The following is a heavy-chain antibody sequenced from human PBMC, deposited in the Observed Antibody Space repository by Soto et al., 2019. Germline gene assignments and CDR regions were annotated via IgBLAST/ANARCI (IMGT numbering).Heavy chain of an antibody. CDR1: GFTFSDYY. CDR2: ISSSGSTK. D-gene: IGHD3-22*01. CDR3: AKGADPEWYNYYDSSGYYLDY. J-gene: IGHJ4*02. Sequence: GGSLRLSCAASGFTFSDYYMTWIRQAPGKGLEWVSYISSSGSTKNYADSVKGRFTISRDNAKNSLYLQMNSLRAEDTAVYYCAKGADPEWYNYYDSSGYYLDYWGQGTLVTVTS. V-gene: IGHV3-11*01.